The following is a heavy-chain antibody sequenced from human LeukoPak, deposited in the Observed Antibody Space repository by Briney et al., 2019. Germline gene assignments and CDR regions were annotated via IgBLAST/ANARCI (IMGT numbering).Heavy chain of an antibody. CDR3: ARDDLLYGVITGSAFDI. J-gene: IGHJ3*02. CDR1: GFTFSSYW. CDR2: ISSSGSTI. D-gene: IGHD4-17*01. V-gene: IGHV3-48*04. Sequence: GGSLRLSCAASGFTFSSYWMNWVRQAPGKGLEWVSYISSSGSTIYYADSVKGRFTISRDNAKSSLYLQMNSLRAEDTAVYYCARDDLLYGVITGSAFDIWGQGTMVTVSS.